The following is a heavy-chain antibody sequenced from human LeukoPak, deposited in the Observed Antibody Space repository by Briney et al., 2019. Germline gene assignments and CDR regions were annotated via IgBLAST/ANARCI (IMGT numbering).Heavy chain of an antibody. CDR1: GFTFSSYG. J-gene: IGHJ4*02. V-gene: IGHV3-23*01. CDR3: AKGKRSYGYESFDY. D-gene: IGHD5-18*01. CDR2: ISGSGGST. Sequence: TGGSLRLSCAASGFTFSSYGMSWVRQAPGKGLEWVSAISGSGGSTYYADSVKGRFTISRDNSKNTLYLQMNSLRAEDTAVYYCAKGKRSYGYESFDYWGQGTLVTVSS.